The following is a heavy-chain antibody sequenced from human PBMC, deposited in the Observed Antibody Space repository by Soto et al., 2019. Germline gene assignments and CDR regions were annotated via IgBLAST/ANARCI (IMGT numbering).Heavy chain of an antibody. CDR2: ISSDGSTT. Sequence: GVSLRLSCAARGLTFSTYWMHWVRQAPGKGLVWVSRISSDGSTTNYADSVKGRFAISRDNAKNTLYLQMNSLRDDDTAMYYYAGGGKCGANPYFFSYWARGPLVTVYS. CDR1: GLTFSTYW. J-gene: IGHJ4*02. D-gene: IGHD1-26*01. CDR3: AGGGKCGANPYFFSY. V-gene: IGHV3-74*01.